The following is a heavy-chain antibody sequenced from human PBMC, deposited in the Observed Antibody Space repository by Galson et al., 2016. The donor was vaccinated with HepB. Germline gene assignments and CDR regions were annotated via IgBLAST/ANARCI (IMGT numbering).Heavy chain of an antibody. CDR3: ARALIGATPRFEY. D-gene: IGHD1-26*01. Sequence: TLSLTCTVSGGSISSGGYHWPWIRQHPGEGLEWIGSIYDSGSTYYNPSLKSRLTISRDTSKNQPSLNPPSVNAADTALSYCARALIGATPRFEYWGQGSLVTVSS. V-gene: IGHV4-31*03. J-gene: IGHJ4*02. CDR2: IYDSGST. CDR1: GGSISSGGYH.